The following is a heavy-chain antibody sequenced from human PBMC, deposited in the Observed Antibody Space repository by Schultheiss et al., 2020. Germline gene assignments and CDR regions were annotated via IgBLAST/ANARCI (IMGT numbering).Heavy chain of an antibody. Sequence: GGSLRLSCAASGFSFSTYSMNWIRQAPGKGLEWVAVISYDGSNKYYADSVKGRFTISRDNSKNTLYLQMNSLRAEDTAVYYCAKDQGAYGYFDYWGQGTLVTVSS. V-gene: IGHV3-30*18. CDR3: AKDQGAYGYFDY. J-gene: IGHJ4*02. D-gene: IGHD3-10*01. CDR2: ISYDGSNK. CDR1: GFSFSTYS.